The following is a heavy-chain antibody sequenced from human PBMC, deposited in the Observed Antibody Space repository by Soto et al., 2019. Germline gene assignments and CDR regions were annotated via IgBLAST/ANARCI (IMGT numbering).Heavy chain of an antibody. V-gene: IGHV4-39*01. Sequence: SETLSLTCTVSGGSISSSNYYWAWIHQPPGKGLEWIGNIYYTEGTYYNPSLKSRVTISVDTSKNQVSLKLFSVTAADTAVYYCVSAAKWEILFDYWGQGTLVTVSS. J-gene: IGHJ4*02. CDR1: GGSISSSNYY. CDR3: VSAAKWEILFDY. CDR2: IYYTEGT. D-gene: IGHD1-26*01.